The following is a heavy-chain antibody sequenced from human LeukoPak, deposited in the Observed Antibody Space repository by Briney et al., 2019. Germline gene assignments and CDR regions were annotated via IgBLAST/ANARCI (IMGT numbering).Heavy chain of an antibody. Sequence: ASVKVSCKASGYTFTGYYMHWVRQAPGQGLEWMGRINPNSGGTNYAQKFQGRVTMTRDTSISTAYMELSSLRSEDTAVYYCARGSNTYGSGSYRFFDYWGQGTLVTVSS. CDR2: INPNSGGT. V-gene: IGHV1-2*06. D-gene: IGHD3-10*01. CDR3: ARGSNTYGSGSYRFFDY. J-gene: IGHJ4*02. CDR1: GYTFTGYY.